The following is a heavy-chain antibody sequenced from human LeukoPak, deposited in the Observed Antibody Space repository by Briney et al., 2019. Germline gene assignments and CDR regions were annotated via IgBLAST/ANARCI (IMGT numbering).Heavy chain of an antibody. V-gene: IGHV4-4*07. CDR2: FYNSGST. CDR3: ARVGDYALKG. D-gene: IGHD3-16*01. J-gene: IGHJ4*02. Sequence: ETLSLTCTVSGGSISNYYWSWIRQPAGKGLEWIGRFYNSGSTNCNPSLKSRVTMSVDTSKNQFSLKLSSVTAADTAVYYCARVGDYALKGWGQGTLVTVSS. CDR1: GGSISNYY.